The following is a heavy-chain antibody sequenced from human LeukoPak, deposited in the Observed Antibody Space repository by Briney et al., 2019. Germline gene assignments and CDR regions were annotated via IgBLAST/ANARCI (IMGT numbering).Heavy chain of an antibody. D-gene: IGHD3-16*02. CDR1: GGSISSGGYY. Sequence: PSETLSLTCTVSGGSISSGGYYWSWIRQHPGKGLEWIGYIYYSGSTYYNPSLKSRVTISVDTSKNQFSLKLSSVTAADTAVYYCAGGELSPETYFDYWGQGTLVTVSS. V-gene: IGHV4-31*03. CDR2: IYYSGST. CDR3: AGGELSPETYFDY. J-gene: IGHJ4*02.